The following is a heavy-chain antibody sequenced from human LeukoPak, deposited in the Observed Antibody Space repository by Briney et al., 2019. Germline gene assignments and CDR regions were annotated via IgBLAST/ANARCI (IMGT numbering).Heavy chain of an antibody. D-gene: IGHD2-2*01. Sequence: SETLSLTCAVYGGSFSGYYWSWIRQPPGKGLEWIGEINHSGSTNYNPSLKSRVTISVDTSKNQFSLKLTSVTAADTAVYYCARQNCNLTSCYDYYHYHMDVWGKGTAVTISS. V-gene: IGHV4-34*01. J-gene: IGHJ6*03. CDR2: INHSGST. CDR1: GGSFSGYY. CDR3: ARQNCNLTSCYDYYHYHMDV.